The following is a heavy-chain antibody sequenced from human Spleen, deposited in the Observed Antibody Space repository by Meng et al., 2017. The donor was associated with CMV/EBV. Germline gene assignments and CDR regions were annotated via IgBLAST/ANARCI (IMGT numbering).Heavy chain of an antibody. D-gene: IGHD4/OR15-4a*01. CDR1: GFAFSTYG. V-gene: IGHV3-30*02. CDR3: AKDLSSMVPTYLDY. Sequence: GESLKISCAASGFAFSTYGLHWVRQVPGKGLESVAYIPFDGGNIYYTDSVKGRFTISRDNSKKTFFLQMDSLRLEDTALYYCAKDLSSMVPTYLDYWGQGTLVTVSS. J-gene: IGHJ4*02. CDR2: IPFDGGNI.